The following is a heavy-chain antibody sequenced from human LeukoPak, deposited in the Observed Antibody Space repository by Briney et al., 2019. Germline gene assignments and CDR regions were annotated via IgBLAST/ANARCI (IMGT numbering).Heavy chain of an antibody. Sequence: SETLSLTCAVYGGSFSGYYWTWIRQPPGKGLEWIGEIHHSGSTNYNPSLKSRVTISVDTSKNQFSLKLSSVTAADTAVYYCARGPRISLVRGALELDYWGQGTLVTVSS. CDR3: ARGPRISLVRGALELDY. CDR1: GGSFSGYY. J-gene: IGHJ4*02. D-gene: IGHD3-10*01. CDR2: IHHSGST. V-gene: IGHV4-34*01.